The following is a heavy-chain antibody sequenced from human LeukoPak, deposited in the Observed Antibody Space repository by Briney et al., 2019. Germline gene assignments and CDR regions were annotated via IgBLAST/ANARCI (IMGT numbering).Heavy chain of an antibody. CDR1: GFTFSSYI. D-gene: IGHD3-10*01. CDR2: ISSTNTYI. CDR3: AKDQAGYYGSGSYYTVLFDY. J-gene: IGHJ4*02. V-gene: IGHV3-21*04. Sequence: PGGSLRLSCAASGFTFSSYIMNWVRQTPEKGLEWVSSISSTNTYIYYSDSVKGRFTISRDNSKNTLYLQMNSLRAEDTAVYYCAKDQAGYYGSGSYYTVLFDYWGQGTLVTVSS.